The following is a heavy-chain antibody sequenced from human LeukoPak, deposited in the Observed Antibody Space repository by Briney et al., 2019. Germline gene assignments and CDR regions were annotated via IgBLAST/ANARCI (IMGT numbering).Heavy chain of an antibody. CDR3: ARGVFIPGDYYYDSSGYYYGWFDP. CDR2: INHSGST. J-gene: IGHJ5*02. V-gene: IGHV4-34*01. Sequence: SETLSLTCAVYGGSFSGYYWSWIRQPPRKGLEWIGEINHSGSTNYNPSLKSRVTISVDTSKNQFSLKLSSVTAADTAVYYCARGVFIPGDYYYDSSGYYYGWFDPWGQGTLVTVSS. CDR1: GGSFSGYY. D-gene: IGHD3-22*01.